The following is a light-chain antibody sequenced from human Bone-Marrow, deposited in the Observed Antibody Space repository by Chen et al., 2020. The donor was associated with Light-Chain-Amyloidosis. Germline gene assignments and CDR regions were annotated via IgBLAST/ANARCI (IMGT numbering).Light chain of an antibody. V-gene: IGLV3-25*03. Sequence: SYELTQPPSVSVSPGQTARITCSGDDLPTKYAYWYQQKPGQAPVLVIHRDTERPSGISERFSGSSSGTTATLTIIGVQAEDEADYHWQSADSSGTYEVIFGGGTKLTVL. J-gene: IGLJ2*01. CDR3: QSADSSGTYEVI. CDR2: RDT. CDR1: DLPTKY.